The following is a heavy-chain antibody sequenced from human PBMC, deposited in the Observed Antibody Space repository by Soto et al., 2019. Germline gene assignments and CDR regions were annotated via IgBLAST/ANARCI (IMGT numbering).Heavy chain of an antibody. V-gene: IGHV3-23*01. CDR3: AKLNYGDHRGGFDV. Sequence: AGGSLRLSCIVSGFTFSSYATSWVRQAPGKGLEWVSAISGSGSSTYYADSAKGRFIVSRDISKNTLYLQMNSLRAEDTAVYYCAKLNYGDHRGGFDVWGQGTMVTVSS. CDR2: ISGSGSST. D-gene: IGHD4-17*01. CDR1: GFTFSSYA. J-gene: IGHJ3*01.